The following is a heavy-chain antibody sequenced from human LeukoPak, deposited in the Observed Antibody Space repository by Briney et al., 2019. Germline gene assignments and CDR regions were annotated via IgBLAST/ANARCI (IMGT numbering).Heavy chain of an antibody. CDR3: IRDLRDHDY. V-gene: IGHV3-74*01. CDR2: INGDGTQT. CDR1: GFTFSTYW. Sequence: LSGGSLRLSCAASGFTFSTYWMHWVRQPPGKGLVWVSRINGDGTQTNYADSVKGGFTVSRDNAKNTLYLQMNSLRADDTAVYFCIRDLRDHDYWGQGALVTVSS. J-gene: IGHJ4*02.